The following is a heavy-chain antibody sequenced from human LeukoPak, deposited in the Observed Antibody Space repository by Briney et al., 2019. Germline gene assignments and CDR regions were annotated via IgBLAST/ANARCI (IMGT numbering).Heavy chain of an antibody. D-gene: IGHD2-15*01. CDR3: AKLGYCSGGSCYRWLDP. Sequence: PGWSLRLSCAASGFTFSSYAMSWVRHAPGKGLEWVSTIGGRDGGTYYADSVKGRFTVSRDNSKDTLYLQVNSLRAEDTAVYYCAKLGYCSGGSCYRWLDPWGQGTLVTVSS. CDR2: IGGRDGGT. J-gene: IGHJ5*02. CDR1: GFTFSSYA. V-gene: IGHV3-23*01.